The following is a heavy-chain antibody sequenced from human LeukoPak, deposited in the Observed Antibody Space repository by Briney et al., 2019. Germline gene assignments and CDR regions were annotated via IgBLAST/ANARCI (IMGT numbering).Heavy chain of an antibody. D-gene: IGHD6-19*01. Sequence: PGGSLRLSCTASGFTFSSYGMHWVRQAPGKGLEWVAVISYDGTSKYYADSVKGRFTISRDNSKNTLYLQVNSLRAEDTAVYYCAKDAAVAAQSGFDYWGQGTLVTVSS. V-gene: IGHV3-30*18. J-gene: IGHJ4*02. CDR1: GFTFSSYG. CDR3: AKDAAVAAQSGFDY. CDR2: ISYDGTSK.